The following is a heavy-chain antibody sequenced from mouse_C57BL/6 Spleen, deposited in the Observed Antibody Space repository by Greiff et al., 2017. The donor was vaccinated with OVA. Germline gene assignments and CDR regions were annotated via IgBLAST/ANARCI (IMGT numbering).Heavy chain of an antibody. J-gene: IGHJ1*03. CDR2: INPNYGTT. CDR1: GYSFTDYN. V-gene: IGHV1-39*01. Sequence: EVQLQESGPELVKPGASVKISCKASGYSFTDYNMNWVKQSNGKSLEWIGVINPNYGTTSYNQKFKGKATLTVDQSSSTAYMQLNSLTSEDSAVYYCARSKLLTGTGYFDVWGTGTTVTVSS. D-gene: IGHD4-1*01. CDR3: ARSKLLTGTGYFDV.